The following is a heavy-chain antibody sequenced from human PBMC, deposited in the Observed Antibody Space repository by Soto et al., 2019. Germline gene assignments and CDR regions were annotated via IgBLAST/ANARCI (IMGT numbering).Heavy chain of an antibody. J-gene: IGHJ4*02. D-gene: IGHD4-17*01. CDR2: IDTGTRHV. V-gene: IGHV3-21*01. CDR1: GFTFSSYD. Sequence: EVQVVESGGGLVKPGGSLRLSCAASGFTFSSYDMNWVRQAPGKGLEWVSSIDTGTRHVYYADSVRGGFTISRDDAKNSLYLQMNSLRVEDTALYYCARRTVTTYHYFDYWGQGTLVTVSS. CDR3: ARRTVTTYHYFDY.